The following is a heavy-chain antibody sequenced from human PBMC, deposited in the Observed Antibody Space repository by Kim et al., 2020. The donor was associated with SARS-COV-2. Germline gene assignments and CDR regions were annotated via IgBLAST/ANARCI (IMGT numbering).Heavy chain of an antibody. V-gene: IGHV3-13*01. CDR3: ARDLFRYFDRDYYGMDV. J-gene: IGHJ6*02. CDR2: IGTAGDT. CDR1: GFTFSIYD. D-gene: IGHD3-9*01. Sequence: GGSLRLSCAASGFTFSIYDMHWVRQATGKGLEWVSAIGTAGDTYYPGSVKGRFTISRENAKNSLYLQMNSLRAGDTAVYYCARDLFRYFDRDYYGMDVWGQGTTVTVSS.